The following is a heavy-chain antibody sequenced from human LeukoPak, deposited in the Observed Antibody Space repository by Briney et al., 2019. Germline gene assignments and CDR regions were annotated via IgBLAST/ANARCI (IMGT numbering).Heavy chain of an antibody. J-gene: IGHJ4*02. CDR2: IMYDGSS. D-gene: IGHD3-22*01. V-gene: IGHV4-34*01. Sequence: PSETLSLTCAVHGGSFSGYYWSWIRQPPGKGLEWIGEIMYDGSSNYHPSLKNRVSMSVDTSKNQFSLKMTSVTAADTAVYYCARGRYYFDSSGAFYWGQGTLVTVSS. CDR1: GGSFSGYY. CDR3: ARGRYYFDSSGAFY.